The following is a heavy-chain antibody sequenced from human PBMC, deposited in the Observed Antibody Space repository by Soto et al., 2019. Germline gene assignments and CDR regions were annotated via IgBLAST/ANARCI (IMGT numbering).Heavy chain of an antibody. CDR3: ARGSRPRTWYVIYYYYAMDV. V-gene: IGHV1-8*01. CDR1: GYTFSSYD. CDR2: MNPNSGNT. D-gene: IGHD6-13*01. J-gene: IGHJ6*02. Sequence: QVQLVQSGAEVKKPGASVKVSCKASGYTFSSYDINWVRQATGQGLEWMGYMNPNSGNTDYAQKFQGRVSTTRNTSXXTXYXXLSSLRSEDTAVYYCARGSRPRTWYVIYYYYAMDVWGQGTTVTVS.